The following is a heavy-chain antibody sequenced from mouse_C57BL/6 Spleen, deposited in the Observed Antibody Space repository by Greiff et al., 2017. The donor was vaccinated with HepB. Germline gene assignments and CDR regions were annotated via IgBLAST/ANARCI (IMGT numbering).Heavy chain of an antibody. D-gene: IGHD2-3*01. CDR1: GYSITSGYY. V-gene: IGHV3-6*01. CDR2: ISYDGSN. Sequence: EVQLQESGPGLVKPSQSLSLTCSVTGYSITSGYYCNWIRQFPGNKLEWMGYISYDGSNNYNPSLKNRISITRDTSKNQFFLKLNSVTTEDTATYYCAREDGYYGGFAYWGQRTLVTVSA. J-gene: IGHJ3*01. CDR3: AREDGYYGGFAY.